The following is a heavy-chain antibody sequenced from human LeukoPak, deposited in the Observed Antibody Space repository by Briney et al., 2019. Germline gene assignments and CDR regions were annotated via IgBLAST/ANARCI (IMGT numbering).Heavy chain of an antibody. V-gene: IGHV3-23*01. CDR3: TKGPFSAIVGATTLDY. D-gene: IGHD1-26*01. J-gene: IGHJ4*02. Sequence: GRSLRLSCPASGFTFSNYAMNWVRQPPGKVLEWVSLISGSTGSTYYADSVKGRLSISRDNSTNTVYLQMNRLRVEDTAVYYCTKGPFSAIVGATTLDYWGQGTLVTVSS. CDR1: GFTFSNYA. CDR2: ISGSTGST.